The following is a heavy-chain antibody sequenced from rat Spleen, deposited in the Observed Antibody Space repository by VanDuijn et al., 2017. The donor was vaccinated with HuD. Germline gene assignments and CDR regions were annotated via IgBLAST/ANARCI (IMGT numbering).Heavy chain of an antibody. D-gene: IGHD1-2*01. Sequence: QVQLKESGPGLVQPSQTLSLTCNVSGFSLSSYHVSWVRQPPGKGLEWMGVIWTGGNTVDNTPLKSRLGIIRDISKSQVLLKMDSLQTEDTATYYCVRDRSSFDYWGQGVMVTVSS. CDR2: IWTGGNT. CDR3: VRDRSSFDY. J-gene: IGHJ2*01. V-gene: IGHV2-43*01. CDR1: GFSLSSYH.